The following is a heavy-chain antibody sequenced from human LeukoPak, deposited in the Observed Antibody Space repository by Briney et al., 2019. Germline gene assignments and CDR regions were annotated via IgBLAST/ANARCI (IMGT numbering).Heavy chain of an antibody. Sequence: GGSLRLSCAASGFTVSSNYMSWVRQAPGKGLEWVSVIYSGGSTYYAASVKGRFTISRDNSKNTLYVQMNSLRAEDTAVYYCARAGIGYSGSYAAEYWGQGTLVTVSS. CDR2: IYSGGST. J-gene: IGHJ4*02. CDR3: ARAGIGYSGSYAAEY. CDR1: GFTVSSNY. D-gene: IGHD1-26*01. V-gene: IGHV3-66*02.